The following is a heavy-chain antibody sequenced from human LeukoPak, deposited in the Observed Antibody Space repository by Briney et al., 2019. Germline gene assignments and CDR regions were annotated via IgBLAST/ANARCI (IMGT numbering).Heavy chain of an antibody. CDR3: ARGDTAGRNYYYYMDV. V-gene: IGHV1-2*02. J-gene: IGHJ6*03. CDR1: GYTFTGYY. Sequence: ASVKVSCKASGYTFTGYYIHWVRQAPGQGLEWMGYINPNTGGTYYAQKFQGRVTVTRDTSISTAYMELSRLRSDDTAVYYCARGDTAGRNYYYYMDVWGKGTTVTVSS. D-gene: IGHD5-18*01. CDR2: INPNTGGT.